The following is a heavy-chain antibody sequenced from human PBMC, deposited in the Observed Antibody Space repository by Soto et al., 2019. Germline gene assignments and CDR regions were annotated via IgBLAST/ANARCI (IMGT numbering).Heavy chain of an antibody. CDR2: IYHSGST. CDR1: GGSISSSNW. J-gene: IGHJ6*02. Sequence: SETLSLTCAVSGGSISSSNWWSWVRQPPGKGLEWIGEIYHSGSTNYNPSLKSRVTISVDKSKNQFSLKLSSVTAADTAVYYCAVTGYYDILTGYYISPYFPYYGMDVWGQGTTVTVSS. CDR3: AVTGYYDILTGYYISPYFPYYGMDV. D-gene: IGHD3-9*01. V-gene: IGHV4-4*02.